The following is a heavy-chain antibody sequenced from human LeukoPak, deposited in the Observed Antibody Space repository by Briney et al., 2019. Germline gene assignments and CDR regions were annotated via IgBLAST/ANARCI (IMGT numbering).Heavy chain of an antibody. D-gene: IGHD6-25*01. CDR1: GYSFTTYW. CDR2: IYPDDSDT. J-gene: IGHJ4*02. CDR3: ARLAAAGGNPYYLDY. V-gene: IGHV5-51*01. Sequence: GESLKISCKGSGYSFTTYWIVWVRQMPGKGLEWMWIIYPDDSDTRNSPSFQGQVTISADKSISTAYLQWSSLKASDTAMYYCARLAAAGGNPYYLDYWGRGTQVTVSS.